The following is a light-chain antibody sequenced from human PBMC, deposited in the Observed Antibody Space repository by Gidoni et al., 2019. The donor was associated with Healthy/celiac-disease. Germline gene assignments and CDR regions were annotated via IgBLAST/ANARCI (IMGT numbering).Light chain of an antibody. CDR3: QQYNSWPLT. Sequence: EIVMTQSPATLSVSPGERATLSCRASQSVRINLAWYHQKPGQAPRHLIYGSSTRATGIPARYSGSVSETDFTLTISSLQSEDFAVYYCQQYNSWPLTFGGGTKVEIK. CDR1: QSVRIN. CDR2: GSS. V-gene: IGKV3-15*01. J-gene: IGKJ4*01.